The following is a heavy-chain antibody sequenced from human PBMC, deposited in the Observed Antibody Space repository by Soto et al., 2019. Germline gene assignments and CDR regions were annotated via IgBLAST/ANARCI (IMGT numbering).Heavy chain of an antibody. J-gene: IGHJ5*02. CDR3: AREAIAARPGSWFDP. CDR2: IYHSGST. CDR1: GYSISSGYY. D-gene: IGHD6-6*01. V-gene: IGHV4-38-2*02. Sequence: ETLSLTCAVSGYSISSGYYWGWIRQPPGKGLEWIGSIYHSGSTYYNPSLKSRVTISVDTSKNQFSLKLSSVTAADTAVYYCAREAIAARPGSWFDPWGQGTLVTVSS.